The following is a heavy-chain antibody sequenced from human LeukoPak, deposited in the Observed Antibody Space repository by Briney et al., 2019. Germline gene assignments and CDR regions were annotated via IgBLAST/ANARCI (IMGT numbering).Heavy chain of an antibody. Sequence: SETLSLTCTVSGGSISSYYWSWIRQPPGKGLEWIGYIYYSGSTNYNPSLKSRVTISVDTSKNQFSLKLSSVTAADTAVYYCARAGGSLVVPAGYDYWGQGTLVTVSS. D-gene: IGHD2-2*01. CDR2: IYYSGST. V-gene: IGHV4-59*08. J-gene: IGHJ4*02. CDR3: ARAGGSLVVPAGYDY. CDR1: GGSISSYY.